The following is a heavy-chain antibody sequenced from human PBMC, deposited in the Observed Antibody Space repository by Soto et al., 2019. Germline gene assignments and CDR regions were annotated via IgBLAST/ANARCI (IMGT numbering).Heavy chain of an antibody. D-gene: IGHD2-15*01. CDR1: GYTFASYG. Sequence: ASVKVSCKASGYTFASYGISWVRQAPGQGLEWMGIINPSGGSTSYAQKFQGRVTMTRDTSTSTVYMELSSLRSEDTAVYYCARDPGVAAVLYYFDYWGQGTLVTVSS. V-gene: IGHV1-46*03. J-gene: IGHJ4*02. CDR2: INPSGGST. CDR3: ARDPGVAAVLYYFDY.